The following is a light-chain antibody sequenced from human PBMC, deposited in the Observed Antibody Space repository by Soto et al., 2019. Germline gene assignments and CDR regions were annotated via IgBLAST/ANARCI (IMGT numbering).Light chain of an antibody. CDR1: QSVSSH. J-gene: IGKJ5*01. Sequence: EIVLTQSPATLSLSPGQRATLSCRTSQSVSSHLAWYQQKPGQAPRLLIYDASVRATGTPARLSGSGSGTAFTLTISSLEPEDFALYYCQQRSTWPTFGQGTRLEIK. CDR2: DAS. V-gene: IGKV3-11*01. CDR3: QQRSTWPT.